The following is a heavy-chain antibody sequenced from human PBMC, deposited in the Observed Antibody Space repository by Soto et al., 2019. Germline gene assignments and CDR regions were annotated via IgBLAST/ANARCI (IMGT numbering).Heavy chain of an antibody. CDR1: GYSFTSYW. CDR3: ASYHHYYYYGMDV. V-gene: IGHV5-51*01. Sequence: LGESLKISCKGSGYSFTSYWIGRVRQMPGKGLEWMGIIYPGDSDTRYSPSFQGQVTISADKSISTAYLQWSSLKASDTAMYYCASYHHYYYYGMDVWGQGTTVTVS. D-gene: IGHD3-16*02. CDR2: IYPGDSDT. J-gene: IGHJ6*02.